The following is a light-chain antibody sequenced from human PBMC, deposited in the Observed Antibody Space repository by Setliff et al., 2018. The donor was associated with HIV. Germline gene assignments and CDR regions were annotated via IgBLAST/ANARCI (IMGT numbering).Light chain of an antibody. J-gene: IGLJ1*01. CDR1: SNDVGRYDL. CDR2: QAT. CDR3: CSNTGSITFV. Sequence: QSVLTQPASVSGSPGQSITISCTGTSNDVGRYDLVSWYQQHPARAPKLIIYQATRRPSGVSNRFSGSKSGNVASLTISGLQAEDEADYYCCSNTGSITFVFGTGTKVTVL. V-gene: IGLV2-23*01.